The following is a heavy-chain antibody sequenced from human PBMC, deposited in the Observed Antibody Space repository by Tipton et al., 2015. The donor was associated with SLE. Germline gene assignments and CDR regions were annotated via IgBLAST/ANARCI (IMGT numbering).Heavy chain of an antibody. CDR3: ARYSSSWYYFDY. CDR2: IYYSGST. Sequence: TLSLTCTVSGGSISSSSYYWGWIRQPPGKGLEWIGSIYYSGSTYYNPSLKSRVTISVDTSKNQFSLKLSSVTAADTAVYYCARYSSSWYYFDYWGQGTLVTVSS. J-gene: IGHJ4*02. V-gene: IGHV4-39*07. CDR1: GGSISSSSYY. D-gene: IGHD6-13*01.